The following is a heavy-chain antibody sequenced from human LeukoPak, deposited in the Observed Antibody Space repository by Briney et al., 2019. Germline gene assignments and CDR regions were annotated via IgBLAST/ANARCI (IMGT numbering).Heavy chain of an antibody. Sequence: PSETLSLTCAVSGDSFNSSNWWSWVRQPPGKGLEWIGEVYHSGRTKYNPSLKSRVTISVDTSKNQFSLKLSSVTAADTAVYYCARDRGIVTTTHYYYYYGMDVWGQGTTVTVSS. J-gene: IGHJ6*02. V-gene: IGHV4-4*02. CDR2: VYHSGRT. CDR3: ARDRGIVTTTHYYYYYGMDV. D-gene: IGHD5-12*01. CDR1: GDSFNSSNW.